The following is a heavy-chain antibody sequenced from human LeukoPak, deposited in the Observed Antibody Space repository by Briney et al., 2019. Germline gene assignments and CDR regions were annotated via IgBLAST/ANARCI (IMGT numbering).Heavy chain of an antibody. CDR2: INHSGST. V-gene: IGHV4-34*01. D-gene: IGHD1-26*01. CDR1: GRSFSGYY. J-gene: IGHJ5*02. CDR3: AIALVGATENWFDP. Sequence: SETLSLTCAVYGRSFSGYYWSWIRQPPGKGLEWIGEINHSGSTYYNPSLKSRVTISVDTSKNQFSLKLSSVTAADTAVYYCAIALVGATENWFDPWGQGTLVTVSS.